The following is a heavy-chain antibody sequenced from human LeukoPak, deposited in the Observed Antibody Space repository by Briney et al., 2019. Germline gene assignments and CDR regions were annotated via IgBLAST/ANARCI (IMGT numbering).Heavy chain of an antibody. Sequence: GESLKISCKGSGYSFTSYWIGWVRQMPGKGLEWMGIIYPGDSDTRYSPSFQGQVTISADKSISTAYLQWSSLKASDTAMYYCARPLNGYCSSTSCDGFDYWGQGTWSPSPQ. V-gene: IGHV5-51*01. CDR3: ARPLNGYCSSTSCDGFDY. CDR2: IYPGDSDT. CDR1: GYSFTSYW. J-gene: IGHJ4*02. D-gene: IGHD2-2*03.